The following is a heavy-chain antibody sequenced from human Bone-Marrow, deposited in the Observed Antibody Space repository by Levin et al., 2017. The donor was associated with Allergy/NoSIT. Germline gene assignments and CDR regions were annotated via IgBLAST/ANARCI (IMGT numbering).Heavy chain of an antibody. Sequence: GESLKISCPGSGYNFGNYAMHWVRQAPGRGLDWVAVTSHDGGITSYADSVKGRFTVSRDNSKSTLYLQMNGLRSEDTAVYYCARVGYGDYLEYWGQGTLVTVSS. CDR3: ARVGYGDYLEY. CDR2: TSHDGGIT. V-gene: IGHV3-30-3*01. D-gene: IGHD4-17*01. CDR1: GYNFGNYA. J-gene: IGHJ4*02.